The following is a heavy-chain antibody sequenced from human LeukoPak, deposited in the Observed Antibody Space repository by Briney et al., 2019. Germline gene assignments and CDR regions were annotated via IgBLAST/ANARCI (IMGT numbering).Heavy chain of an antibody. D-gene: IGHD2-2*01. Sequence: KPGGSLRLSCAASGFTFSSYNMQWVRQAPGKGLEWVSFIRTTSNYIYYADSVKGRFTISRDNAKNSLYLQMNSLRGEDAALYYCARAGVCTTTSCDGRIDYWGQGTLVTVSS. V-gene: IGHV3-21*06. CDR3: ARAGVCTTTSCDGRIDY. CDR2: IRTTSNYI. CDR1: GFTFSSYN. J-gene: IGHJ4*02.